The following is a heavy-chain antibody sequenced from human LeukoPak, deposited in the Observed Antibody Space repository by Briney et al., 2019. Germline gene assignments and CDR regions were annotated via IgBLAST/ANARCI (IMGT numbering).Heavy chain of an antibody. D-gene: IGHD3-10*01. Sequence: GGSLTLSCAASGFSVRTEYVSWVRQAPGQGLEWVSVLYSVGSTYYADSVKGRFSISRDNSEDTLYLQMNSLGAEDTAVYYCARSILDGSGSYYMAYWGQGTLVAVSS. CDR1: GFSVRTEY. V-gene: IGHV3-53*01. J-gene: IGHJ4*02. CDR2: LYSVGST. CDR3: ARSILDGSGSYYMAY.